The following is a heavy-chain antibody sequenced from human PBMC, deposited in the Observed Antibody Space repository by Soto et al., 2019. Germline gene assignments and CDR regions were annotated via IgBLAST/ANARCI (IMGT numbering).Heavy chain of an antibody. V-gene: IGHV3-64D*06. J-gene: IGHJ4*02. CDR2: ISSNGGST. D-gene: IGHD5-18*01. CDR3: VKPLTAMSQYYFDY. CDR1: GFTFSSYA. Sequence: GGSLRLSCAASGFTFSSYARHCVRQAPGKGLEYVSSISSNGGSTYYADAVKGRFTISRDNSKNTLYLQMSSLRAEDTAVYYCVKPLTAMSQYYFDYWAQGTLVTVSS.